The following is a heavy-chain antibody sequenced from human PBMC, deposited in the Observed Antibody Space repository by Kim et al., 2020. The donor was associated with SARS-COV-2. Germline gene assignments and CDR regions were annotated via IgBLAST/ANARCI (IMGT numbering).Heavy chain of an antibody. Sequence: ADSVKGRFAISRDNAKNSLYLQMSSLRDEETAVYYCAREHIVVVRDFDYWGQGTLVTVSS. J-gene: IGHJ4*02. V-gene: IGHV3-48*02. CDR3: AREHIVVVRDFDY. D-gene: IGHD2-21*01.